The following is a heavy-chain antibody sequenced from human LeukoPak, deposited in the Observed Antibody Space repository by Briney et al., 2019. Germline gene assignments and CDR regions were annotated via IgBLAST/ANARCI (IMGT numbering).Heavy chain of an antibody. V-gene: IGHV3-66*04. CDR1: GFTVSSSY. J-gene: IGHJ4*02. D-gene: IGHD7-27*01. Sequence: GGSLRLSCAPPGFTVSSSYMSWVRQAPGKGLEWVSIIYSSGSTYYADSVKGRFTISRDNSKNTLYLQMNSLRAEDTAVYYCARHHTGGFDYWGQGTLVTVSS. CDR2: IYSSGST. CDR3: ARHHTGGFDY.